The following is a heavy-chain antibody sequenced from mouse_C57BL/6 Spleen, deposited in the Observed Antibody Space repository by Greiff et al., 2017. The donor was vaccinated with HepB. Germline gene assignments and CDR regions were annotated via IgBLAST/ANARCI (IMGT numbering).Heavy chain of an antibody. V-gene: IGHV1-4*01. CDR3: ASLFAY. Sequence: QVQLQQSGAELARPGASVKMSCKASGYTFTRYTMHWVKQRPGQGLEWIGYINPSSGYTKYNQKFKDKATLTADKSSSTAYMQLSSLTSEDSAVYYCASLFAYWGQGTLVTVSA. CDR1: GYTFTRYT. CDR2: INPSSGYT. J-gene: IGHJ3*01.